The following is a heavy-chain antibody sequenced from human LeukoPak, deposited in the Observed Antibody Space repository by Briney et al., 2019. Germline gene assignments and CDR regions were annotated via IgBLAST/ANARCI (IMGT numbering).Heavy chain of an antibody. J-gene: IGHJ3*02. Sequence: GASVKVSCKVSGGTFSNYAISWVRQAPGQGLEWLGGIIPIFGTANYAQKFQGRVAITADESTSTAYMELSSLRSEDTAVYYCARRYYYDSPTYFEDAFDIWGQGTMVTVSS. D-gene: IGHD3-22*01. CDR1: GGTFSNYA. CDR3: ARRYYYDSPTYFEDAFDI. CDR2: IIPIFGTA. V-gene: IGHV1-69*13.